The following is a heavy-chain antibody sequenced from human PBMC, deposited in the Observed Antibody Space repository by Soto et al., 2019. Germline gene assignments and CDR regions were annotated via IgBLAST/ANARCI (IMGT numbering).Heavy chain of an antibody. CDR3: ARDHSLGGYSYGKFDG. CDR1: GFTFSDYY. CDR2: ISSRSSYT. J-gene: IGHJ4*02. V-gene: IGHV3-11*06. Sequence: GGSLRLSCAASGFTFSDYYMSWIRQAPGKGLEWVSHISSRSSYTNYADSVKGRFTISRDNAKNTLYLQMNRLRAEDTAVYYCARDHSLGGYSYGKFDGWGQGTLVTVAA. D-gene: IGHD5-18*01.